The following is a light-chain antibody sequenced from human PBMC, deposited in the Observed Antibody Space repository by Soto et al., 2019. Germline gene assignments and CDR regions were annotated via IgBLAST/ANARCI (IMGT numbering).Light chain of an antibody. Sequence: DIVLTQTPATSSLSRGERATLSCRASQNIANYVAWYQQRPGQAPRLLIYDASTRATGIPARFSGGGSGTDFTLTITGLEPEDFAVYYCQQYGSSPRTFGQGTRLEIK. J-gene: IGKJ5*01. CDR3: QQYGSSPRT. CDR1: QNIANY. V-gene: IGKV3-20*01. CDR2: DAS.